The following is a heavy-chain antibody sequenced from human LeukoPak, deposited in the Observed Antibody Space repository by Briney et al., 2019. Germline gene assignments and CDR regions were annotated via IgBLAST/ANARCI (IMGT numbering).Heavy chain of an antibody. CDR1: GFTFSTYS. V-gene: IGHV3-21*01. CDR3: ARLMIYCTGGVCLSPIDY. CDR2: ISSSTSSK. D-gene: IGHD2-8*02. Sequence: GGSLRLSCAASGFTFSTYSMNWVRQAPGKGLEWVSSISSSTSSKYYADSVKGRFTISRDNAKNSLYLQMNSLRAEDTAVYYCARLMIYCTGGVCLSPIDYWGQGTLVTVSS. J-gene: IGHJ4*02.